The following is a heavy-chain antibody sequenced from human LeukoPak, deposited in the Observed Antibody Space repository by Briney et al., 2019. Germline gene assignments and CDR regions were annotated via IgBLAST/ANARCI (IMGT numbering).Heavy chain of an antibody. V-gene: IGHV3-23*01. CDR3: AKSPTVVISQFDY. D-gene: IGHD3-22*01. J-gene: IGHJ4*02. CDR2: ISYSGADT. CDR1: GFTFSNYS. Sequence: GGSLRLSCAASGFTFSNYSVSWVRQAPGEGLEWVSAISYSGADTYYPDSVRGRFTISRDLSKNTLYLQMNTLRAEDTAVYYCAKSPTVVISQFDYWGQGTLVTVSS.